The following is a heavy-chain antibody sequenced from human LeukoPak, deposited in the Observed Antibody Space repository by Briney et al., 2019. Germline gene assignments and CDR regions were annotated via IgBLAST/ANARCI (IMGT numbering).Heavy chain of an antibody. V-gene: IGHV3-7*01. CDR3: VRGPRLGFRYFDY. CDR2: IKQDGSEK. Sequence: PGGSLRLSCAASGFIFSSYWMSWVRQAPGKGLEWVANIKQDGSEKYYVDSVKGRFTVSRDNAKNSLDLQMNSLRAEDTAVYYCVRGPRLGFRYFDYWGQGTLVTVSS. J-gene: IGHJ4*02. CDR1: GFIFSSYW. D-gene: IGHD2/OR15-2a*01.